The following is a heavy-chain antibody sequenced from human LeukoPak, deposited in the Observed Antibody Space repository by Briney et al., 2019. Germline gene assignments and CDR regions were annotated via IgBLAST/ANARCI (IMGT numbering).Heavy chain of an antibody. CDR1: GYTLTEVS. CDR3: ATRDIVVVPAAMGGDYFDY. V-gene: IGHV1-24*01. J-gene: IGHJ4*02. Sequence: SSVKVSRTVSGYTLTEVSRHWVRQASGKGVAWMGGFDPEDGETIYAQKFQGRVTMTEDTSTDTAYMELSSLRSEDTAVYYCATRDIVVVPAAMGGDYFDYWGQGTLVTVSS. CDR2: FDPEDGET. D-gene: IGHD2-2*01.